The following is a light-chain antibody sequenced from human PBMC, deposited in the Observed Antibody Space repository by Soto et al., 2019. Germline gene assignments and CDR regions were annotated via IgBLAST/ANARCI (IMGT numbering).Light chain of an antibody. Sequence: DIQMTQSPSSVSASVGETVTITCRATQGISTWLAWYQQKPGKAPKLLIHGASTLQSDVPSRFSGSGFGTDFTLTISSLQPEDFATYFCQQAYSFPHTFGQGTRLDIK. CDR2: GAS. J-gene: IGKJ2*01. CDR3: QQAYSFPHT. CDR1: QGISTW. V-gene: IGKV1D-12*01.